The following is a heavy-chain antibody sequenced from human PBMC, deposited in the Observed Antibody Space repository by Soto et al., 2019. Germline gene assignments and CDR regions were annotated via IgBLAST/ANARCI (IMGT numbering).Heavy chain of an antibody. D-gene: IGHD3-9*01. CDR1: GGSISSSNW. V-gene: IGHV4-4*02. CDR3: ARDPYYDILTGYYDYYYYGMDV. J-gene: IGHJ6*02. CDR2: IYHSGST. Sequence: PSETLSLTCAVSGGSISSSNWWSWVRQPPGKGLEWIGEIYHSGSTNYNPSLKSRVTISVDKSKNQFSLKLSSVTAADTAVYYCARDPYYDILTGYYDYYYYGMDVCGQRTTVTVSS.